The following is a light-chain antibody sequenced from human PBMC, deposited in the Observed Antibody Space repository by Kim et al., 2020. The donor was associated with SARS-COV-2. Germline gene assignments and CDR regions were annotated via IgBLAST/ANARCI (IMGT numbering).Light chain of an antibody. J-gene: IGKJ1*01. CDR3: LQHHSYPWT. CDR1: QGIGND. Sequence: ASLGDSVTTTCRASQGIGNDLAWYQQKPGKAPKRLIYTASTLESGVPSGFSGSGSGTDFTLTITNLQPADFATYYCLQHHSYPWTFGQGTKVDIK. CDR2: TAS. V-gene: IGKV1-17*02.